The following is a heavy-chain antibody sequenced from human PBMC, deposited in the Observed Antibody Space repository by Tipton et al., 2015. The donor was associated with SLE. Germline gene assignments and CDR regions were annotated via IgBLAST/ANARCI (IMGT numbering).Heavy chain of an antibody. V-gene: IGHV4-34*01. J-gene: IGHJ4*02. CDR3: AGGYDLNYYFDY. CDR2: INHSGST. Sequence: TLSLTCAVYGGSFSGYYWSWIRQPPGKGLEWIGEINHSGSTNYNPSLKSRVTISVDTSKNQFSLKLSSVTAADTAMYYCAGGYDLNYYFDYWGQGTLVTVSS. CDR1: GGSFSGYY. D-gene: IGHD5-12*01.